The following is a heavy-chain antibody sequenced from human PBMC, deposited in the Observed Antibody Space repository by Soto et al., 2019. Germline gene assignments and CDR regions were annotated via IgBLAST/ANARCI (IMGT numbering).Heavy chain of an antibody. CDR3: ARGVSTIGP. CDR1: GDSISSYY. CDR2: NYYSGST. J-gene: IGHJ5*02. V-gene: IGHV4-59*01. D-gene: IGHD5-12*01. Sequence: QVQLQESGPRLVKPSETLSLTCTVSGDSISSYYWSWIRQPPGKGLEWIWYNYYSGSTNYNPSLKSRVAISVDTPKNQFSLKMTSVTAADTAVYYCARGVSTIGPWGQGTLVTVSS.